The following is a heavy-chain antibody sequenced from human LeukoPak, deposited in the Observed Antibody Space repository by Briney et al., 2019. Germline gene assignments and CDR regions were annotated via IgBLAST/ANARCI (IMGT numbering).Heavy chain of an antibody. D-gene: IGHD3-10*01. CDR3: ITDASSGSY. CDR1: GFTVSSNY. CDR2: IISKTAGGTT. V-gene: IGHV3-15*01. Sequence: GGSLRLSCAASGFTVSSNYMNWVRQAPGKGLEWVGRIISKTAGGTTDYAAPVKGRFTISRDDSESTLYLQMSSLKTEDTAVYYCITDASSGSYWGQGTLVTVSS. J-gene: IGHJ4*02.